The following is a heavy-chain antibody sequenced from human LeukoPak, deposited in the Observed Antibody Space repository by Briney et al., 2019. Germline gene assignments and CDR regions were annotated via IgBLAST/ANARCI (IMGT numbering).Heavy chain of an antibody. CDR3: ARNAFDI. J-gene: IGHJ3*02. CDR2: ISWNSGSI. CDR1: GFTFDDYA. Sequence: GRSLRLSCAASGFTFDDYAMHWVRHAPGKGLEWVSGISWNSGSIGYADSVKGRFTISRDNAKNSLYLQMNSLRAEDTAVYYCARNAFDIWGQGTMVTVTS. V-gene: IGHV3-9*01.